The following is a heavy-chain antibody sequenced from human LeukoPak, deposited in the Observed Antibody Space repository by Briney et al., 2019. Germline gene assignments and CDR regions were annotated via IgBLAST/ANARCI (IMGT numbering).Heavy chain of an antibody. V-gene: IGHV3-48*03. D-gene: IGHD1-26*01. J-gene: IGHJ4*02. Sequence: GGSLRLSCAASGFTFSSYEMNWVRQAPGKGLEWVSYISSSGSTIYYADSVKGRFTISRDNSKNTLYLQMNSLRLEDMGVYYCAKPSGSGVDYWGRGTRVTVSS. CDR2: ISSSGSTI. CDR3: AKPSGSGVDY. CDR1: GFTFSSYE.